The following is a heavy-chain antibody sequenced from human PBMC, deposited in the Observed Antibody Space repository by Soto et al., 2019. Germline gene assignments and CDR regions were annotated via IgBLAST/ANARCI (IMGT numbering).Heavy chain of an antibody. CDR2: VSAYNGER. V-gene: IGHV1-18*01. CDR3: ARGSSKPASGDY. Sequence: QVQLVQSGPEVRKPGASVKVSCKASGYTFTNYGINWVRQAPGQGLEWMGWVSAYNGERSYAQNGQDRITMTTDTSTSTAYMELRSLRSDDTAVYYCARGSSKPASGDYWGQGTLVTVSS. J-gene: IGHJ4*02. CDR1: GYTFTNYG. D-gene: IGHD6-6*01.